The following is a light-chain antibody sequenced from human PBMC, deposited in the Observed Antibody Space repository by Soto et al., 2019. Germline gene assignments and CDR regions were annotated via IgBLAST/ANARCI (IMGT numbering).Light chain of an antibody. CDR3: QQRSNWPST. CDR2: DAS. J-gene: IGKJ4*01. CDR1: QSVNSF. V-gene: IGKV3-11*02. Sequence: EIVLTQSPATLSLSPGERATLSCRASQSVNSFLAWYQQKPGQPPRLLIYDASNRATGIPARFSGSGSGRDFTLTISSLEPEDFAVYYCQQRSNWPSTFGGGTKVEIK.